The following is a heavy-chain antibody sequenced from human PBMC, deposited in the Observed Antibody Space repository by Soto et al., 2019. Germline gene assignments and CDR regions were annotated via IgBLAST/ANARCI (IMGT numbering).Heavy chain of an antibody. CDR1: GGSISSYY. CDR3: ARDHPHSYGVYYFDY. CDR2: IYSSGST. Sequence: SETLSLTCTVSGGSISSYYWSWIRQSPGKGLEWIGYIYSSGSTHYNPSLQNRVTISIDTSKNQVSLKVNSVTAADTAVYYCARDHPHSYGVYYFDYWGQGTPVTVSS. J-gene: IGHJ4*02. V-gene: IGHV4-59*01. D-gene: IGHD5-18*01.